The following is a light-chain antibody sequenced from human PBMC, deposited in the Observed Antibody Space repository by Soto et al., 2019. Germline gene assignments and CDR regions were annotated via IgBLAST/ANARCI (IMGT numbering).Light chain of an antibody. J-gene: IGKJ3*01. CDR3: QHLNRYRT. V-gene: IGKV1-9*01. CDR2: AAS. CDR1: QGISTN. Sequence: DIQLTQSPSFLSASVGDRVTITCRASQGISTNLAWYQQTPGKAPNLLIYAASTLQSGLRSRFSGSVSGTEFPVTLSSLQAEGFPAYYCQHLNRYRTFGSGNTGDVK.